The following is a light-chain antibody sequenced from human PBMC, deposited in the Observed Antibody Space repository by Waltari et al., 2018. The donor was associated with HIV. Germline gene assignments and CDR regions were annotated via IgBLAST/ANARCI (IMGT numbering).Light chain of an antibody. Sequence: QSDRTQPASVSGSPGQSITISCTGSTSESGGSHYVSWYQQFPGKAPKLLICDVIRRPSGVSDRFSGSKSGNTASLTISGLQAEDEAGYFCSSYTSTTTLLFGGGTKLSVL. CDR2: DVI. V-gene: IGLV2-14*03. J-gene: IGLJ2*01. CDR3: SSYTSTTTLL. CDR1: TSESGGSHY.